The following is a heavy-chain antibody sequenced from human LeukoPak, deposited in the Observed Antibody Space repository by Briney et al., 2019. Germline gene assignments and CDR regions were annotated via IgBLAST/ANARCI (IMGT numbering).Heavy chain of an antibody. D-gene: IGHD3-3*01. Sequence: TGGSLRLSCAASGFTFSSYAMSWVRQAPGKGLEWVSAISGSGGSTYYADSAKGRFTISRDNSKNTLYLQMNSLRAEDTAVYYCVSTLEWLLYPYYFDYWGQGTLVTVSS. J-gene: IGHJ4*02. V-gene: IGHV3-23*01. CDR1: GFTFSSYA. CDR2: ISGSGGST. CDR3: VSTLEWLLYPYYFDY.